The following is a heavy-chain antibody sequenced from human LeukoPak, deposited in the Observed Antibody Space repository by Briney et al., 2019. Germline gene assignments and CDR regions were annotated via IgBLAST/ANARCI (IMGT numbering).Heavy chain of an antibody. CDR2: ISCSSSYT. Sequence: KPGGSLGLSCVVSGIPFRDFYMNWIRQAPGKGLEWISYISCSSSYTDYAESVKGRFTISRDNAKSALYLQMNDLRVDDTALYYCAAGTAADYWGQGTLVIVSS. D-gene: IGHD6-13*01. V-gene: IGHV3-11*03. CDR1: GIPFRDFY. CDR3: AAGTAADY. J-gene: IGHJ4*02.